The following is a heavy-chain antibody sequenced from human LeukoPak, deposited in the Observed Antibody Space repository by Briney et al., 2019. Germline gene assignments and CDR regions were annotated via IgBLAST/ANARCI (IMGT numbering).Heavy chain of an antibody. Sequence: SETLSLTCTVSGGSISSSSYYWGWIRQPPGKGLEWIATIYHTGSTYYNSSLKSRVTISVDTSKNQFSLRLSSVTAADTAVYYCARDRATIAADAFDIWGQGTMVTVSS. J-gene: IGHJ3*02. D-gene: IGHD6-25*01. CDR2: IYHTGST. V-gene: IGHV4-39*07. CDR1: GGSISSSSYY. CDR3: ARDRATIAADAFDI.